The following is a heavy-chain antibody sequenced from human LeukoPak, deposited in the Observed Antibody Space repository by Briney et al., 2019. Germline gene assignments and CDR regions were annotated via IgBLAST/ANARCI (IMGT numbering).Heavy chain of an antibody. J-gene: IGHJ1*01. CDR3: ANLYGGEGRGYFQH. Sequence: ASVKVSCKASGYTFTSCYMHWVRQAPGQGLEWMGIINPSGGSTSYAQKFQGRVTMTRDMSTSTVYMELSSLRSEDTAVYYCANLYGGEGRGYFQHWGQGTLVTVSS. CDR1: GYTFTSCY. CDR2: INPSGGST. V-gene: IGHV1-46*01. D-gene: IGHD4-23*01.